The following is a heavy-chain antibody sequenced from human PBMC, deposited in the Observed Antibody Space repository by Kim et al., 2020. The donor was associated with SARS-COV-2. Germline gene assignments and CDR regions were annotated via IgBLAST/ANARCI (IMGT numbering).Heavy chain of an antibody. CDR2: ISWDGGST. D-gene: IGHD6-13*01. V-gene: IGHV3-43*01. CDR1: GFTFDDYT. J-gene: IGHJ6*02. CDR3: AKDRKYKQQLLFILSIYGMDV. Sequence: GGSLRLSCAASGFTFDDYTMHWVRQAPGKGLEWVSLISWDGGSTYYADSVKGRFTISRDNSKNSLYLQMNSLRTEDTALYYCAKDRKYKQQLLFILSIYGMDVWGQGTTVTVSS.